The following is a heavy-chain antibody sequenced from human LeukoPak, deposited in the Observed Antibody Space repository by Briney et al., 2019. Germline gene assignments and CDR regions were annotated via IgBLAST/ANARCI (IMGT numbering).Heavy chain of an antibody. CDR1: GGSFSGYY. V-gene: IGHV4-31*11. Sequence: SETLSLTCALYGGSFSGYYWSWIREHPGKGLEWIGYIYYSGSTYYNPSLKSRVTISVDTSKNQFSLKLSSVTAADTAVYYCARGDYYFDYWGQGTLVTVSS. CDR2: IYYSGST. CDR3: ARGDYYFDY. J-gene: IGHJ4*02.